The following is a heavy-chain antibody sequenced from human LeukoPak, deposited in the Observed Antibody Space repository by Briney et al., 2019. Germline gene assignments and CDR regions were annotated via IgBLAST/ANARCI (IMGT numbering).Heavy chain of an antibody. CDR2: IYTSGST. CDR3: ARDFTGVGTATTLAFDY. J-gene: IGHJ4*02. V-gene: IGHV4-61*02. CDR1: GGSISSGNYY. Sequence: SQTLSLTCTVSGGSISSGNYYWSWIRQPAGKGLEWIGRIYTSGSTNYNPSLKSRVTMSVDTSKNQFSLKLSSVTAADTAVYYCARDFTGVGTATTLAFDYWGQGTLVTVSS. D-gene: IGHD4-17*01.